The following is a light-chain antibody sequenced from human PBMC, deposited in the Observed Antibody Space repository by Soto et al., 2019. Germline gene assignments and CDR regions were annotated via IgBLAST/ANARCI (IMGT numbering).Light chain of an antibody. CDR1: SSDVGGYNY. V-gene: IGLV2-14*01. CDR3: SSYTGSRTVI. CDR2: DVI. Sequence: QSALTQPASVSGSPGQSITISCTGTSSDVGGYNYVSWYQQHPGKAPKLMIYDVIHRPSGISNRFSGSKSGNTASLAISGLQAEDEADYYCSSYTGSRTVIFGGGTKLTVL. J-gene: IGLJ2*01.